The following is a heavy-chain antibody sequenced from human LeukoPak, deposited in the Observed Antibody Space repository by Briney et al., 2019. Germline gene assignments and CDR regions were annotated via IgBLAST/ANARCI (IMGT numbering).Heavy chain of an antibody. V-gene: IGHV4-30-4*08. J-gene: IGHJ4*02. CDR1: GASISSGDYY. Sequence: SLSLTWTVSGASISSGDYYWGWLRQPPGKGREWIGYIYDSGSTYYNPSRKSRITISVDASKNQFSLKLSSVTAADTAVYYCASSSVLRYFDWVNYFDYWGQGTLVTVSS. CDR2: IYDSGST. CDR3: ASSSVLRYFDWVNYFDY. D-gene: IGHD3-9*01.